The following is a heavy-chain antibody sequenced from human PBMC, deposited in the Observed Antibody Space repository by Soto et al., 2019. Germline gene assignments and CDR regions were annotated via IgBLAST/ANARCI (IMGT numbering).Heavy chain of an antibody. CDR3: ARQGGEYNTMSDY. Sequence: GESLKLSCQGSGYTFSKYLIGWVRQPPGKGLEWMGMIYPGDSDARYSPSFEGQVTFSVDKSINPAYLQWNSLKASDTAMYYCARQGGEYNTMSDYWGQGTLVTVSS. V-gene: IGHV5-51*01. CDR1: GYTFSKYL. J-gene: IGHJ4*02. CDR2: IYPGDSDA. D-gene: IGHD3-10*01.